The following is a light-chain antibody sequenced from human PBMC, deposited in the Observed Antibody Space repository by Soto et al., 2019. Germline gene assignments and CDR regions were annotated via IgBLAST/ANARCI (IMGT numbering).Light chain of an antibody. CDR3: QRYNSVPQA. CDR1: EGIGNY. CDR2: AAS. V-gene: IGKV1-27*01. Sequence: DIQMTQSPSSLSASVGDRVTITCRANEGIGNYLAWYQQKAGKVPEVLIYAASTLQSGVPSRFSGSGSGTHFTLTITSLQPEDVATYYCQRYNSVPQAFGGGTKVEIK. J-gene: IGKJ4*01.